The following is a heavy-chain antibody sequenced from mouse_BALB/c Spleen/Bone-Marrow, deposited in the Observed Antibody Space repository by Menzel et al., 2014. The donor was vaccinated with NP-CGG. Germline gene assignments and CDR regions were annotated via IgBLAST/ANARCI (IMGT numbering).Heavy chain of an antibody. Sequence: VQLQQSGPGLVAPSQSLSITCTVSGFSLTNYGVHWVRQPPGKGLEWLVAIWSAGNTTYNSALKSRLSISKDNSKSQVFLKMNSLQTDDTAMYYCARNPYGNYAMDYWGQGTSVTVSS. CDR2: IWSAGNT. CDR1: GFSLTNYG. D-gene: IGHD2-10*02. V-gene: IGHV2-6*02. CDR3: ARNPYGNYAMDY. J-gene: IGHJ4*01.